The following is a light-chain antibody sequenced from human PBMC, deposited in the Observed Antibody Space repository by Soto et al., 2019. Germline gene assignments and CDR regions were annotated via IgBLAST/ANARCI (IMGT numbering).Light chain of an antibody. CDR1: SSDVGGYNY. CDR3: CSYTTGNTRQIV. Sequence: QSVLTQPASVSGSPGQSITISCTGTSSDVGGYNYVSWYQQHPGKAPKFMIYDVSNRPSGVSNRFSGSKSGNTASLTISGLQAEDEADYYFCSYTTGNTRQIVFGTGTKLTVL. J-gene: IGLJ1*01. V-gene: IGLV2-14*01. CDR2: DVS.